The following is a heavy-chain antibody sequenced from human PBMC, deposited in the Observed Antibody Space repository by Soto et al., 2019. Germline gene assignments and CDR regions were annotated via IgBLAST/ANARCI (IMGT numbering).Heavy chain of an antibody. D-gene: IGHD2-2*01. Sequence: SETLSLTCTVSGGSISSYYWSWIRQPPGKGLEWIGYIYYSGSTNYNPSLKSRVTISVDTSKNQFSLKLSSVTAADTAVYYCARGSPASSLYYYYYYGMDVWGQGTTVTVSS. V-gene: IGHV4-59*01. CDR1: GGSISSYY. CDR2: IYYSGST. J-gene: IGHJ6*02. CDR3: ARGSPASSLYYYYYYGMDV.